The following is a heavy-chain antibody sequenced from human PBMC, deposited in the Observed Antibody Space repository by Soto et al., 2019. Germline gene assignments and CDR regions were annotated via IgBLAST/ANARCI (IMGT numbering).Heavy chain of an antibody. Sequence: GGSLRLSCAASGFTFSGSAMHWVRQASGKGLEWVGRIRSKANSYATAYAASVKGRFTISRDDSKNTAYLQMNSLKTEDTAVYYCTRPRTTVTTDWFDPWGQGTLVTVSS. CDR1: GFTFSGSA. CDR2: IRSKANSYAT. D-gene: IGHD4-17*01. CDR3: TRPRTTVTTDWFDP. V-gene: IGHV3-73*01. J-gene: IGHJ5*02.